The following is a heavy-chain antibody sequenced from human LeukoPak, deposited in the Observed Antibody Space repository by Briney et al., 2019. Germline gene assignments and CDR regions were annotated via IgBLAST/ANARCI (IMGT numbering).Heavy chain of an antibody. V-gene: IGHV4-59*01. CDR1: GGSISSYY. CDR2: IYYSGST. J-gene: IGHJ6*02. CDR3: ARDYGGNSNYYYYGMDV. D-gene: IGHD4-23*01. Sequence: SETLSLTCTVSGGSISSYYWSWIRQPPGKGLEWIGYIYYSGSTNYNPSLKSRVTISVDTSKNQFSLKLNSVTAADTAVYYCARDYGGNSNYYYYGMDVSGQGTTVTVSS.